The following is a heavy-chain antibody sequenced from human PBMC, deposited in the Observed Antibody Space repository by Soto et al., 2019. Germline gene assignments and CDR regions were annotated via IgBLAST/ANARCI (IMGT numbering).Heavy chain of an antibody. CDR2: INHSGST. D-gene: IGHD5-18*01. Sequence: PSETLSLTCAVCGGSFSGYYCSWIRQPPWKGLEWIGEINHSGSTNYNPSLKSRVTISVDTSKNQFSLKLSSVTAADTAVYYCAREDTQKWFDPWGQLTLVTVCS. CDR3: AREDTQKWFDP. V-gene: IGHV4-34*01. CDR1: GGSFSGYY. J-gene: IGHJ5*02.